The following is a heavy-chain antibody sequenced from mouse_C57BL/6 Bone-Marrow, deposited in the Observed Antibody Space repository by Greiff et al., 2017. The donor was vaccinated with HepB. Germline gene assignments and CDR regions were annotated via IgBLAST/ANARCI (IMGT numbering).Heavy chain of an antibody. CDR1: GYTFTSYG. CDR3: ARWLLLAY. Sequence: QVQLKESGAELARPGASVKLSCKASGYTFTSYGISWVKQRTGQGLEWIGEIYPRSGNTYYNEKFKGKATLTADISSSTAYMELRSLTSEDSAVYFCARWLLLAYWGQGTLVTVSA. CDR2: IYPRSGNT. D-gene: IGHD2-3*01. V-gene: IGHV1-81*01. J-gene: IGHJ3*01.